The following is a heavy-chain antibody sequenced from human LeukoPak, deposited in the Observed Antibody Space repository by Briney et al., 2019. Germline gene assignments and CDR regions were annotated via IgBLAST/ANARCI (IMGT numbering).Heavy chain of an antibody. D-gene: IGHD3-22*01. CDR3: AGLTYYYDRSGYPIDY. CDR2: IYSCGST. J-gene: IGHJ4*02. CDR1: GFTVSSNY. V-gene: IGHV3-53*01. Sequence: DPGGSLRLSCAASGFTVSSNYMSWVRHAPGKGLEWVSVIYSCGSTYYADSVKGRFTISRDNSKNTLYLQMNSLRAEDTAVYYCAGLTYYYDRSGYPIDYWGQGTLVTVSS.